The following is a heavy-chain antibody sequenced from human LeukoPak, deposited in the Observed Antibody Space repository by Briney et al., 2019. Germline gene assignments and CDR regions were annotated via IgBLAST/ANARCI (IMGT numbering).Heavy chain of an antibody. J-gene: IGHJ4*02. CDR2: IKQDGSEK. Sequence: GGSLRLSCVSAGFTFSNYWMSWVRQPPGKGLEWLANIKQDGSEKYYVDSVKGRFTISRDNAKNSLYLQMNRMRAEDTAQYYCARHNPLWGYWGQGTLVTVSS. CDR3: ARHNPLWGY. V-gene: IGHV3-7*04. D-gene: IGHD1-14*01. CDR1: GFTFSNYW.